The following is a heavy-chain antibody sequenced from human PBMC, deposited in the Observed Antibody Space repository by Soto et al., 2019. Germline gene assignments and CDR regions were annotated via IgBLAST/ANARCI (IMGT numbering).Heavy chain of an antibody. J-gene: IGHJ4*02. V-gene: IGHV3-30*18. CDR2: ISYDGSNK. CDR3: AKVYYYDSSGSTYFDY. CDR1: GFTFSSYG. D-gene: IGHD3-22*01. Sequence: GGSLRLSCAASGFTFSSYGMHWVRQAPGKGLEWVAVISYDGSNKYYADSVKGRFTISRDNSKNTLYLQMNSLRAEDTAVYYCAKVYYYDSSGSTYFDYWGQGTLVTVSS.